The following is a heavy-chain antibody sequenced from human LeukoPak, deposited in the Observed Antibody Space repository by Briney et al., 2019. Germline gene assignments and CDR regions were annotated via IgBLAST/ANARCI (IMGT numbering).Heavy chain of an antibody. J-gene: IGHJ6*02. CDR1: GYTFTTYY. Sequence: WASVKVSCTASGYTFTTYYMHWVRQAPGQGLEWMGIINPSGGSTTYAQKFQGRVTITRDTSTSTVYMEVSSLRSEDTAVYYCARDRHGSGTYNYYGMDVWGRGTTVTVSS. D-gene: IGHD3-10*01. V-gene: IGHV1-46*01. CDR3: ARDRHGSGTYNYYGMDV. CDR2: INPSGGST.